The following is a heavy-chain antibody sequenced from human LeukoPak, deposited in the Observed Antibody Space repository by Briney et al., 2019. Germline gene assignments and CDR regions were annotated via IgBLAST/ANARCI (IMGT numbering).Heavy chain of an antibody. J-gene: IGHJ5*02. CDR1: GGSISSSSYY. CDR3: ARVLWELLRGWFDP. CDR2: IYYSGST. V-gene: IGHV4-39*01. D-gene: IGHD1-26*01. Sequence: TSETLSLTCTVSGGSISSSSYYWGWIRQPPGKGLEWIGSIYYSGSTYYNPSLKSRVTISVDTSKNQFSLKLSSVTAADTAVYYCARVLWELLRGWFDPWGQGTLVTVSS.